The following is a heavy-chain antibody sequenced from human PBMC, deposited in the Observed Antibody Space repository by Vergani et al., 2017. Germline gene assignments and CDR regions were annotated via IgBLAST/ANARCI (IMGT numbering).Heavy chain of an antibody. D-gene: IGHD2-2*01. CDR3: AKDHCSEGSTSCYAFDY. CDR2: ISGSGGST. J-gene: IGHJ4*02. V-gene: IGHV3-23*04. Sequence: EVQLVESGGGLVQPGGSLRLSCAASGFTFSSYWMSWVRQAPGKGLEWVSAISGSGGSTYYADSVKGRFTISRDNSKNTLYLQMNSLRAEDTAVYYCAKDHCSEGSTSCYAFDYWGQGTLVTVSS. CDR1: GFTFSSYW.